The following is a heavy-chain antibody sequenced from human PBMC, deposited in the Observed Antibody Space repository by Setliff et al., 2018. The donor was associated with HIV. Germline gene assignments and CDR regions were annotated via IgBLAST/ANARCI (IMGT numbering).Heavy chain of an antibody. CDR1: GYSFTTYA. D-gene: IGHD3-16*01. CDR2: IIPKSGET. V-gene: IGHV1-2*02. CDR3: ARGGGVTFYYYYYMDV. Sequence: ASVKVSCKASGYSFTTYAISWVPQAPGQGLEWMGWIIPKSGETSYAEKFQGRVTMTRDTSISPAYMELSRLTSDDTAVYYCARGGGVTFYYYYYMDVWAKGTTVTVSS. J-gene: IGHJ6*03.